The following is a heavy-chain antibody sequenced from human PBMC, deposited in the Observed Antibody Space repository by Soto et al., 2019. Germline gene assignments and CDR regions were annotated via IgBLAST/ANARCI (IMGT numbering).Heavy chain of an antibody. CDR3: ARSGRGGDYFDY. Sequence: GGSLRLSCAVSGFTFRSYWMHWVRQAPGKGLVCVSRINTDGSATTYADSVKGRFTISRDNAKNTLYLQMNSLRAEDTAVYYCARSGRGGDYFDYWGQGTLVTVSS. CDR1: GFTFRSYW. V-gene: IGHV3-74*01. J-gene: IGHJ4*02. CDR2: INTDGSAT. D-gene: IGHD3-10*01.